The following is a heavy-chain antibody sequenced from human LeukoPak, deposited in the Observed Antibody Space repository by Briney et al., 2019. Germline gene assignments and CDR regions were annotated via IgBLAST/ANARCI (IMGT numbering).Heavy chain of an antibody. CDR2: INPTNGNT. CDR1: GYTFTYG. V-gene: IGHV1-18*01. CDR3: ARDGYFDY. J-gene: IGHJ4*02. Sequence: ASVKVSCKGSGYTFTYGVGWVRQAPGQGLEWMGWINPTNGNTNYARKLQGRVTMTKDTSTSTAYMELRSLRSDDTAVYYCARDGYFDYWGQGTRVTVSS.